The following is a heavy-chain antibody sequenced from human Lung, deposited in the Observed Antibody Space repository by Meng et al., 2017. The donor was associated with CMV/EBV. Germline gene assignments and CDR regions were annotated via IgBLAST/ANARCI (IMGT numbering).Heavy chain of an antibody. J-gene: IGHJ4*02. D-gene: IGHD1-1*01. Sequence: QLQLQESGPGLGRPSETLSLPCSVSGGSISSSTYDWAWIRQPPGKGLVWIGSLYDSGSTYYHPSLKSRVTISVDTSKTYFSLKLRSVTAADTAVYYCARDLEYWGQGTLVTVSS. CDR2: LYDSGST. V-gene: IGHV4-39*07. CDR1: GGSISSSTYD. CDR3: ARDLEY.